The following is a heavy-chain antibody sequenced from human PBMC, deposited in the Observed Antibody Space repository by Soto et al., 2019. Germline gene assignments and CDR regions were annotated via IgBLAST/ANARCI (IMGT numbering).Heavy chain of an antibody. CDR1: GGSISGGGYY. D-gene: IGHD4-17*01. Sequence: QVQLQESGPGLVKPSETLSLTCTVSGGSISGGGYYWSWIRQPPGKGLEWIGSTYDSGSTYYNPSLKSRISISVDTSKNQFSLRLTSVTAADTAVYYCAREIIPLTTDWYFDLWGRGTLVTVSS. CDR2: TYDSGST. V-gene: IGHV4-30-4*01. CDR3: AREIIPLTTDWYFDL. J-gene: IGHJ2*01.